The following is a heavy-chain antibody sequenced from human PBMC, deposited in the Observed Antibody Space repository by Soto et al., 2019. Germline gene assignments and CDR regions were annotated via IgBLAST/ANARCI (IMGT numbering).Heavy chain of an antibody. Sequence: QVQLVQSAAEVKKPGASVKVSCRTSGYSFSTYGISWVRQAPGQGLEWMAWISTFNGNTKYAQKFQGRVTMTTDTSTSTGYMEVRSLRSDDTAVYYCARTLHYGSGSYLPWGWFDPWGQGTLVIVSS. CDR2: ISTFNGNT. CDR3: ARTLHYGSGSYLPWGWFDP. CDR1: GYSFSTYG. J-gene: IGHJ5*02. D-gene: IGHD3-10*01. V-gene: IGHV1-18*01.